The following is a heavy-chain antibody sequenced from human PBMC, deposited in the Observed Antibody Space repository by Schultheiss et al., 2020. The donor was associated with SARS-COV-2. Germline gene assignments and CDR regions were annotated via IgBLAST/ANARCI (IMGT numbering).Heavy chain of an antibody. CDR2: ISSSSSYI. CDR1: GFTFSNYE. D-gene: IGHD3/OR15-3a*01. Sequence: GGSLRLSCAASGFTFSNYEMNWVRQAPGKGLEWVSSISSSSSYIYYADSVKGRFTISRDNAKNSLYLQMNSLRAEDTAVYYCARGEGMDSDAFDIWGQGTMGTVSS. V-gene: IGHV3-21*01. CDR3: ARGEGMDSDAFDI. J-gene: IGHJ3*02.